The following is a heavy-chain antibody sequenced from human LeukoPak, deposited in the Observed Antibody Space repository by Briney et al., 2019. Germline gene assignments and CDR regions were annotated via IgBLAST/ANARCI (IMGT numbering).Heavy chain of an antibody. CDR2: ISSSSSYT. V-gene: IGHV3-21*01. D-gene: IGHD4-17*01. J-gene: IGHJ3*02. Sequence: GGSLRLSCAASGFTFSSYSMNWVRQAPGKGLEWVSSISSSSSYTYYADSVKGRFTISRDNAKNSLYLQMNSLRAEDTAVYYCARLSTVDAFDIWGQGTMVTVSS. CDR1: GFTFSSYS. CDR3: ARLSTVDAFDI.